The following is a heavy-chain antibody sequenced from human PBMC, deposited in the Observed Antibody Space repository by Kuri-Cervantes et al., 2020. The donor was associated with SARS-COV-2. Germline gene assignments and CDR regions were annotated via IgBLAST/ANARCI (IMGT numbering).Heavy chain of an antibody. CDR3: AKDLGGAGTAAYDAFDI. CDR1: GFTFSSYA. CDR2: ISGSGGST. V-gene: IGHV3-23*01. D-gene: IGHD1-1*01. Sequence: GGSLRLSCAASGFTFSSYAMSWVRRAPGKGLEWASAISGSGGSTYYADSVKGRFTISRDNSKNTLYLQMNSLRAEDTAVYYCAKDLGGAGTAAYDAFDIWGQGTMVTVSS. J-gene: IGHJ3*02.